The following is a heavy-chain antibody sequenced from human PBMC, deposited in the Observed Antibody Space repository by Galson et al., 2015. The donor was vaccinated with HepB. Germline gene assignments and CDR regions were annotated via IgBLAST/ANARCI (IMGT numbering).Heavy chain of an antibody. CDR1: GDSVSSNSAA. Sequence: CAISGDSVSSNSAAWNWIRQSPSRGLEWLGRTYYRSKWYNDYAVSVKSRITINPDTSKNQFSLQLNSVTPEDTAVYYCARWEDYDSSGYIDYWGQGTLVTVSS. V-gene: IGHV6-1*01. J-gene: IGHJ4*02. CDR3: ARWEDYDSSGYIDY. D-gene: IGHD3-22*01. CDR2: TYYRSKWYN.